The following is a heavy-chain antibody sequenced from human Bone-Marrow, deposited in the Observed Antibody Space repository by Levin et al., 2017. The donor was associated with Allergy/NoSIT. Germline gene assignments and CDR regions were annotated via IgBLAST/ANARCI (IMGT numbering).Heavy chain of an antibody. Sequence: SETLSLTCSVSGASISSSSHYWGWIRQSPGRGLEWIGSSYYNGSPFYNPSLSSRVTVSVDTSKNQFSLKLSSVTAADTAVYYCARGEWTTIVSSAFDMWGQGALVTVSS. CDR2: SYYNGSP. D-gene: IGHD4-11*01. J-gene: IGHJ3*02. V-gene: IGHV4-39*07. CDR3: ARGEWTTIVSSAFDM. CDR1: GASISSSSHY.